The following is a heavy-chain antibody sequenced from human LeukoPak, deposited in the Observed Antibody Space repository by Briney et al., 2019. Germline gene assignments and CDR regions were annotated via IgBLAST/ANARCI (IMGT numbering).Heavy chain of an antibody. Sequence: ASVTVSCKASGGSFSSHAISWVRQAPGQGLEWMGGIIPIFGTANYAQKFQGRVTITADESTGTAYMELSSLRSEDTAVYYCARGSSRGYAFDIWGQGTMVTVSS. J-gene: IGHJ3*02. D-gene: IGHD6-13*01. CDR3: ARGSSRGYAFDI. CDR2: IIPIFGTA. V-gene: IGHV1-69*13. CDR1: GGSFSSHA.